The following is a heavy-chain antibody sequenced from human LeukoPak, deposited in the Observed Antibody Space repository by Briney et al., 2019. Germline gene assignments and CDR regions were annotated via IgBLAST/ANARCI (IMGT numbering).Heavy chain of an antibody. CDR3: ARDVIVVVPAAMPNYYYYGMDV. D-gene: IGHD2-2*01. CDR2: VSYDGSNK. CDR1: GFTFSNYA. V-gene: IGHV3-30-3*01. Sequence: GGSLRLSCAASGFTFSNYAMHWVRQAPGKGLEWVAVVSYDGSNKYYADSVKGRFTISRDNSKNTLYLQMNSLRAEDTAVYYCARDVIVVVPAAMPNYYYYGMDVWGQGTTVTVSS. J-gene: IGHJ6*02.